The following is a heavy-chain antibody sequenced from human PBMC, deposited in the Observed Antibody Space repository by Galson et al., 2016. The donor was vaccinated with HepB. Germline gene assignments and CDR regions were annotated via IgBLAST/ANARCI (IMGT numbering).Heavy chain of an antibody. V-gene: IGHV2-5*01. CDR2: IYGNDAK. CDR1: GFSLNTSTVG. J-gene: IGHJ5*02. Sequence: PALVKPTQTLTLTCTFSGFSLNTSTVGVAWIRQPPGKALEWLSLIYGNDAKRYNPSLKTRLTITKETSNNQVALTMTNLDPVDTGTYYCAFRPGYDVLTGFYIDWFDPWGQGTLVIVSS. CDR3: AFRPGYDVLTGFYIDWFDP. D-gene: IGHD3-9*01.